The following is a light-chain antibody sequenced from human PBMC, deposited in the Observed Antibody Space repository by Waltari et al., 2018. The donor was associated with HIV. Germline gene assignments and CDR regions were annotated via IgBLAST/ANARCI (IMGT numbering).Light chain of an antibody. CDR2: EVS. Sequence: QSALTQPASVSGSPGQSITISCTGTSSDVGGYNYFSWYQQHPGKAPKLMIYEVSNRPSGVSNRFSGSKSGNTASLTISGLQAEDEAEYYCSSYTSSSTLVFGGGTKLTVL. J-gene: IGLJ3*02. CDR3: SSYTSSSTLV. V-gene: IGLV2-14*01. CDR1: SSDVGGYNY.